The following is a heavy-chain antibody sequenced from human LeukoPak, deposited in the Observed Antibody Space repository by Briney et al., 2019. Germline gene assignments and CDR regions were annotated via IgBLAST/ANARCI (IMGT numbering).Heavy chain of an antibody. CDR3: AKDSGYCSSTSCYAAAY. Sequence: GGSLRLSCAASGFTFSSYGMHWVRQAPGKGLEWVAFIRYDGSNKYYADSVKGRFTISRDNSKNTPYLQMNSLRAEDTAVYYCAKDSGYCSSTSCYAAAYWGQGTLVTVSS. CDR1: GFTFSSYG. CDR2: IRYDGSNK. J-gene: IGHJ4*02. D-gene: IGHD2-2*01. V-gene: IGHV3-30*02.